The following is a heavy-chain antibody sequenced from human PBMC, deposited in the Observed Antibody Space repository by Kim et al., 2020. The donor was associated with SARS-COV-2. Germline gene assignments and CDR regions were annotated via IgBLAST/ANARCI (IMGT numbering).Heavy chain of an antibody. J-gene: IGHJ5*02. CDR3: SRQAGIRIFGAGHNRFDP. Sequence: SETLSLTCTVSGGSISSSSYYRGWIRQPPGKGLEWIGSIYYSGRTYYNPSLKSRVTISVDTSKNQFSLKLSSVTAADTAVYYCSRQAGIRIFGAGHNRFDPLGQGTLVTVSS. D-gene: IGHD3-3*01. CDR1: GGSISSSSYY. V-gene: IGHV4-39*01. CDR2: IYYSGRT.